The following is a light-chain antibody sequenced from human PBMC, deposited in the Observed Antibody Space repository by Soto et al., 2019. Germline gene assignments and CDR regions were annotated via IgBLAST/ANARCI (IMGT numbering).Light chain of an antibody. CDR2: GTS. J-gene: IGKJ4*01. CDR3: QQYSTSPLT. V-gene: IGKV3-20*01. CDR1: QSVRSSH. Sequence: EIVLTQSPGTLSLSPGERATLSFRASQSVRSSHLAWYQQMPGQGPRLLIYGTSNRATGIPDRFSGSGSGTDFALTISRLEPEDFAVYYCQQYSTSPLTSGGGDHGGYQ.